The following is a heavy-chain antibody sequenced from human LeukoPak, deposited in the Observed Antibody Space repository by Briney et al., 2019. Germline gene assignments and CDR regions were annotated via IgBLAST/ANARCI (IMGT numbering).Heavy chain of an antibody. D-gene: IGHD1-7*01. CDR3: ARAGSNWNYVY. CDR1: GFTFRGFL. CDR2: IKQDESEK. J-gene: IGHJ4*02. Sequence: GGSLRLSCAASGFTFRGFLMSWVRQTPGKGLEWVANIKQDESEKYYADAVKGRFTISRDNTKNSLSLKMNSLTAEDTAVYYCARAGSNWNYVYWGQGTLVTVSS. V-gene: IGHV3-7*01.